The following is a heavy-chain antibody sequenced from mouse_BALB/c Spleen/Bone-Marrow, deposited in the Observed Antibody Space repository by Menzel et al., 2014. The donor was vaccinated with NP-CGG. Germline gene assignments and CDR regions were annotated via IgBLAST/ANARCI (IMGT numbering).Heavy chain of an antibody. Sequence: VKLVESGADLVRPGTSVKVSCKASGYAFTNYLIEWVKQRPGQGLEWIGVINPGNGATNYNEKFKGKATLTADKSSSTAYMQLSSLTSDDSAVYFCARKLGPSYAMDYWGQGTSVTVSS. CDR2: INPGNGAT. D-gene: IGHD4-1*01. V-gene: IGHV1-54*01. CDR1: GYAFTNYL. J-gene: IGHJ4*01. CDR3: ARKLGPSYAMDY.